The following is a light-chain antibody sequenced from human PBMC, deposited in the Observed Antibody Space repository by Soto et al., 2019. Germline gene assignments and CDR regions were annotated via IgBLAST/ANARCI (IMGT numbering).Light chain of an antibody. Sequence: PGESATLSWRASERVSTNLAWYQQTPGQAPRLLIYSASRRPTDIPVRFSGSGSGAEFTLTISSLQSEDFAIYYCQQYNNLPPTFGQGTRLEI. V-gene: IGKV3-15*01. CDR2: SAS. J-gene: IGKJ5*01. CDR3: QQYNNLPPT. CDR1: ERVSTN.